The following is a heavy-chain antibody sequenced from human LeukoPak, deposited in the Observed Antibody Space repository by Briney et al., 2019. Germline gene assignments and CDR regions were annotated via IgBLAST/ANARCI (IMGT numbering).Heavy chain of an antibody. CDR1: GFTFGNSA. CDR2: ISGSGGGT. Sequence: GGSLRLSCAASGFTFGNSAMSWVRQAPGKRLEWVSGISGSGGGTYYADSVKGRFTISRDNSKNTLYLQMNSLRAEDTAVYYCAKAGSIRFDYWGQGTPVTVSS. V-gene: IGHV3-23*01. J-gene: IGHJ4*02. CDR3: AKAGSIRFDY. D-gene: IGHD1-26*01.